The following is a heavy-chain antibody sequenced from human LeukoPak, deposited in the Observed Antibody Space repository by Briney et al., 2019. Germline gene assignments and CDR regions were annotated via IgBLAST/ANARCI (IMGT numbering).Heavy chain of an antibody. D-gene: IGHD3-3*01. J-gene: IGHJ6*02. CDR1: GYTFTSYY. CDR2: INPSGGST. CDR3: ARSGPSYYDFWSGYDDYGMDV. V-gene: IGHV1-46*01. Sequence: ASVKVSCKASGYTFTSYYMHWVRQAPGQGLEWMGIINPSGGSTSYAQKFQGRVTMTRDTSTSTVYKELSSLRSEDTAVYYCARSGPSYYDFWSGYDDYGMDVWGQGTTVTVSS.